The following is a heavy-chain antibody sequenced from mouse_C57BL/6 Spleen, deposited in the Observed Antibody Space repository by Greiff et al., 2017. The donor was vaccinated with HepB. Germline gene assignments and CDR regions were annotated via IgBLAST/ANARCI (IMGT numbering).Heavy chain of an antibody. J-gene: IGHJ2*01. D-gene: IGHD3-2*02. CDR2: IRSKSNNYAT. Sequence: EVKLVESGGGLVQPKGSLKLSCAASGFSFNTYAMNWVRQAPGKGLEWVARIRSKSNNYATYYADSVKDRFTISRDDSESMLYLQMNNLKTEDTAMYYCVRHGGSGRLDYWGQGTTLTVSS. V-gene: IGHV10-1*01. CDR3: VRHGGSGRLDY. CDR1: GFSFNTYA.